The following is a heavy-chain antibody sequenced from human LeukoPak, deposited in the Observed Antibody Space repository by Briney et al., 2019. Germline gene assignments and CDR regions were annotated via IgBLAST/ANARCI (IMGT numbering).Heavy chain of an antibody. V-gene: IGHV1-46*01. J-gene: IGHJ3*02. CDR1: GYTFTSYY. CDR3: ARDRAARDAFDI. D-gene: IGHD6-6*01. CDR2: INPSGGST. Sequence: ASVTVSCKASGYTFTSYYMHWVRQAPGQGLEWMGIINPSGGSTSYVQKFQGRVTMTRDTSTSTVYMELSSLRSEDTAVYYCARDRAARDAFDIWGQGTMVTVSS.